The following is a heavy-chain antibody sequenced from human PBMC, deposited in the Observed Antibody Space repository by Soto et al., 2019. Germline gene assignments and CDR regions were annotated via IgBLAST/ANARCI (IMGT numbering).Heavy chain of an antibody. Sequence: PGGSLRLSCAASGFTFSSYAMRWVRQAPGKGLEWVAVISYDGSNKNHADTVKGRFTISRDNSKNTLYLQMNSLRAEDTAVYYCARGYDFWSGYYYPYGMEVWGQGTTVTVSS. CDR2: ISYDGSNK. J-gene: IGHJ6*02. CDR1: GFTFSSYA. CDR3: ARGYDFWSGYYYPYGMEV. D-gene: IGHD3-3*01. V-gene: IGHV3-30-3*01.